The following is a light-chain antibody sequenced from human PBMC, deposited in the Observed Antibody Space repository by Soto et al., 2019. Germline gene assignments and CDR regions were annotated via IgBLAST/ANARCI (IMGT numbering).Light chain of an antibody. V-gene: IGLV2-14*03. Sequence: QSVLTQPASVSGSPGQSITISCTGSSSDIGDYNYVSWYQQHPGKAPKLMIYEVIHRPSGVSNRFSGSKSGNTASLTVSGLQAEDEADYYCSSYTSRNTWVFGGGTKVTVL. CDR2: EVI. CDR3: SSYTSRNTWV. J-gene: IGLJ2*01. CDR1: SSDIGDYNY.